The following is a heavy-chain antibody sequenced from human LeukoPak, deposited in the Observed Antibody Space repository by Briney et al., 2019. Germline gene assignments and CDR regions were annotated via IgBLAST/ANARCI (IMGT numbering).Heavy chain of an antibody. CDR1: GYTFTSYY. CDR3: ATPNSGYSGYDYAFDI. V-gene: IGHV1-46*01. Sequence: GASVKVSCKASGYTFTSYYMHWVRQAPGQGLEWMGIINPSGGSTSYAQKFQGRVTMTRDTSTSTVYMELSSLRSEDTAVYYCATPNSGYSGYDYAFDIWGQGTMVTVSS. J-gene: IGHJ3*02. CDR2: INPSGGST. D-gene: IGHD5-12*01.